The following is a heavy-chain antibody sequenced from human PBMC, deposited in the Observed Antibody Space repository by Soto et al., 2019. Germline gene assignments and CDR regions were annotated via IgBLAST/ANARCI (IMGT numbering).Heavy chain of an antibody. CDR2: IIPILGIA. J-gene: IGHJ4*02. Sequence: EWMGRIIPILGIANYAQKFQGRVTITADKSTSTAYMELSSLRSEDTAVYYCARARYYGSGSYYTYFDYWGQGTLVTVSS. D-gene: IGHD3-10*01. V-gene: IGHV1-69*04. CDR3: ARARYYGSGSYYTYFDY.